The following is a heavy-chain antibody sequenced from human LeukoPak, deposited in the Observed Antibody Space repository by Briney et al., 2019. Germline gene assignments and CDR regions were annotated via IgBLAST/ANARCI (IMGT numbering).Heavy chain of an antibody. V-gene: IGHV4-59*01. CDR3: ARLTRATIFGVVNWFDP. CDR1: GGSISSYY. CDR2: IYYSGSP. Sequence: SETLSLTCTVSGGSISSYYWSWIRQPPGKGLEWIGYIYYSGSPNYNPSLKSRVTISLDTSENQFSLKLSSVTAADTAVYYWARLTRATIFGVVNWFDPWGQGTLVTVSS. D-gene: IGHD3-3*01. J-gene: IGHJ5*02.